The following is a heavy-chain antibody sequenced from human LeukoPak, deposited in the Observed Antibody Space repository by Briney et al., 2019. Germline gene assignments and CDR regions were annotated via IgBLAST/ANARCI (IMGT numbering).Heavy chain of an antibody. J-gene: IGHJ5*02. CDR3: AREGYGDYAWFDP. CDR1: GGTFSSYA. D-gene: IGHD4-17*01. V-gene: IGHV1-18*01. CDR2: INPNSGGT. Sequence: ASVKVSCKASGGTFSSYAISWVRQAPGQGLEWMGWINPNSGGTNYAQKFQGRVTMTTDTSTGTAYMELRSLRSDDTAVYYCAREGYGDYAWFDPWGQGTLVTVSS.